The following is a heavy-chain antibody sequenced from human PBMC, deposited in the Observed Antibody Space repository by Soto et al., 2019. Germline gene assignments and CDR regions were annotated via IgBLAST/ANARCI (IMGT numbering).Heavy chain of an antibody. Sequence: EVQLVESGGGLVQPGGSLRLSCAASGFTVSSYYMSWVRQAPGKGLEWVSVIYSGGSRYYADSVKGRFTISRDNSKNTLYLQMNSLRAQDTAVYYCSWELPGYFNYWGQGTLFTVAS. CDR2: IYSGGSR. CDR1: GFTVSSYY. D-gene: IGHD1-26*01. J-gene: IGHJ4*02. CDR3: SWELPGYFNY. V-gene: IGHV3-66*01.